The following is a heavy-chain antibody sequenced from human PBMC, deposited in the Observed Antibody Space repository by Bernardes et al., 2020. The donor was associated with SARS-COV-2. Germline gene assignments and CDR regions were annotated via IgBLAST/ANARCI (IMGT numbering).Heavy chain of an antibody. D-gene: IGHD2-21*02. V-gene: IGHV1-2*04. J-gene: IGHJ6*02. CDR1: GYTFTGYY. CDR3: ARELAYCGGDCYSGYYYYYGMDV. Sequence: ASVKVSCKASGYTFTGYYMHWVRQAPGQGLEWMGWINPNSSGTNYAQKFQGWVTMTRDTSISTAYMELSRLRSDDTAVYYCARELAYCGGDCYSGYYYYYGMDVWGQGTTVTVSS. CDR2: INPNSSGT.